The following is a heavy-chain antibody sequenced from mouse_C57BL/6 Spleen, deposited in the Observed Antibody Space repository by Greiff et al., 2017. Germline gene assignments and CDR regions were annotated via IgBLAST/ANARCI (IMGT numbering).Heavy chain of an antibody. CDR3: ARKDYGSSSWFAY. CDR1: GYAFSSSW. J-gene: IGHJ3*01. D-gene: IGHD1-1*01. V-gene: IGHV1-82*01. Sequence: QVQLQQSGPELVKPGASVKISCTASGYAFSSSWMNWVKQRPGKGLEWIGRIYPGDGDTNYNGKFKGKGTLTADKSSSTAYMQLSSLTSEDSAVYFCARKDYGSSSWFAYWGQGTLVTVSA. CDR2: IYPGDGDT.